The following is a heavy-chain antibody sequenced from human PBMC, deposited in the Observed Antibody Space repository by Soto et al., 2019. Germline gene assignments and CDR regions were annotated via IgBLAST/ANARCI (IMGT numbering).Heavy chain of an antibody. J-gene: IGHJ6*02. CDR3: ARQLILTDYYYYGMDV. CDR1: GYSFTSYW. V-gene: IGHV5-51*01. CDR2: IYPGDSDT. Sequence: PGESLKISCXGSGYSFTSYWIGWVRQMPGKGLEWMGIIYPGDSDTRYSPSFQGQVTISADKSISAAYLQWSSLKASDTAMYYCARQLILTDYYYYGMDVWGQGTTVTVSS.